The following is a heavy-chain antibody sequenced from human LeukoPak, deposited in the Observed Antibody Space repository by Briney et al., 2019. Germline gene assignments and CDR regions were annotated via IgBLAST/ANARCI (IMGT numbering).Heavy chain of an antibody. V-gene: IGHV3-21*05. Sequence: GGSLRLSCAASGFTFTSYSMNWVRQAPGKGLEWVSYISSSSSYIYYADSVKGRFTISRDNAKNSLYLQMNSLRAEDTAVYYCARVSEDYCSSTSCYSHAFDIWGQGTMVTVSS. CDR3: ARVSEDYCSSTSCYSHAFDI. J-gene: IGHJ3*02. CDR2: ISSSSSYI. D-gene: IGHD2-2*01. CDR1: GFTFTSYS.